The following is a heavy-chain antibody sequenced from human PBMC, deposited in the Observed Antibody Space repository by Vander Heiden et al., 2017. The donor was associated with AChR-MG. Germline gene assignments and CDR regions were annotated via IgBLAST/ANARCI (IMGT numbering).Heavy chain of an antibody. J-gene: IGHJ5*02. CDR2: INHSGST. Sequence: QVQLQQWGAGLLKPSETLSLTCAVYGGSFSGYYWSWIRQPPGKGLEWIGEINHSGSTNYNPSLKSRVTISVDTSKNQFSLKLSSVTAADTAVYYCARGDSSSSIAVPWGQGTLVTVSS. D-gene: IGHD6-6*01. CDR3: ARGDSSSSIAVP. V-gene: IGHV4-34*01. CDR1: GGSFSGYY.